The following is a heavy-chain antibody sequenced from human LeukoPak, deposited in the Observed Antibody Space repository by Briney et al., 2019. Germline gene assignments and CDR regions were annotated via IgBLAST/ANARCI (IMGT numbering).Heavy chain of an antibody. Sequence: GGSLRLSCAASGFTFSNAWMSWVRQAPGKGLEWVGRIKSKTDGGTTDYAAPVKGRFTISRDDSKNTLYLQMNSLKTEDTAVYCCTTDLRYCSSASCYIRGLWVDYWGQGTLVTVSS. V-gene: IGHV3-15*01. D-gene: IGHD2-2*02. CDR2: IKSKTDGGTT. J-gene: IGHJ4*02. CDR1: GFTFSNAW. CDR3: TTDLRYCSSASCYIRGLWVDY.